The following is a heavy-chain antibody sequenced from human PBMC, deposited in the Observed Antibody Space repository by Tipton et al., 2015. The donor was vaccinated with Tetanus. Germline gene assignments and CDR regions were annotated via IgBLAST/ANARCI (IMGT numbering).Heavy chain of an antibody. CDR3: AGGAWRGIAAVGTFPGY. Sequence: GLVKPSETLSLTCTVSGGSISSTSYYWGWIRQPPGKGLEWIGSFFYSWSTYYNPSLKGRVTISVDTSNNQFSLKLTSVTAADTAVYYCAGGAWRGIAAVGTFPGYWGQGTLVTVSS. D-gene: IGHD6-13*01. CDR1: GGSISSTSYY. CDR2: FFYSWST. V-gene: IGHV4-39*01. J-gene: IGHJ4*02.